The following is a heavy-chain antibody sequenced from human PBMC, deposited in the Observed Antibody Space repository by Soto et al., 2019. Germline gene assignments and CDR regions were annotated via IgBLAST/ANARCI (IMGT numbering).Heavy chain of an antibody. CDR3: ARAKVRGGIPGEYNWFDP. D-gene: IGHD3-10*01. V-gene: IGHV4-31*03. Sequence: QVQLQESGPGLVKPSQTLSLTCTVSGGSISSGGYYWSWIRQHPGKGLEGIGYIYYSGSTDYHPSLKRRVTMTVDTSKNQFSLKLSSVPAADTAVSYCARAKVRGGIPGEYNWFDPWGQGTPVTVSS. CDR2: IYYSGST. J-gene: IGHJ5*02. CDR1: GGSISSGGYY.